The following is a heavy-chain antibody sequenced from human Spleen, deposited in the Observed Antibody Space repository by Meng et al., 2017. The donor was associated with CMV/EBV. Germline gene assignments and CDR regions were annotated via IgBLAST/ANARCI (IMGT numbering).Heavy chain of an antibody. CDR1: GYFVSINRAP. CDR2: TYYRSKWYN. J-gene: IGHJ4*02. V-gene: IGHV6-1*02. Sequence: VHLQQAGQRLGQPSQTRTLPCAIPGYFVSINRAPGNLLRQPPSRGLEGLGSTYYRSKWYNGYAVSVKSRRPINPDPSKNQFSLQLNYVTPEDTAVYYCARGSRSAPPDYWGQGTLVTVSS. D-gene: IGHD6-6*01. CDR3: ARGSRSAPPDY.